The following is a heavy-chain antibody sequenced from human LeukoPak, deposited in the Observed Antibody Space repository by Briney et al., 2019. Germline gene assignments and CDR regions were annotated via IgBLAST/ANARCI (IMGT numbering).Heavy chain of an antibody. CDR1: GFTFSSYS. CDR3: TTDDGDWVDS. J-gene: IGHJ5*02. D-gene: IGHD4-17*01. CDR2: IKSKTDGGTT. V-gene: IGHV3-15*01. Sequence: GGSLRLSCAASGFTFSSYSMNWVRQAPGRGLEWVGRIKSKTDGGTTDYAAPVKGRFTISRDDSKNTLYVQMNSLKTEDTAVYYCTTDDGDWVDSWGQGTLVTVSS.